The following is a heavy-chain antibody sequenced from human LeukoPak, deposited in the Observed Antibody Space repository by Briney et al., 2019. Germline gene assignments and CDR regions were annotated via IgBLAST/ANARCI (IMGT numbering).Heavy chain of an antibody. CDR3: ASQIAVAGTGHFDL. D-gene: IGHD6-19*01. CDR2: IYSGATT. Sequence: PGGSLRLSCAASGFTVSNNYMSWVRQAPGKGLEWVSFIYSGATTYYADSVKGRFTISRDNSKNTLYLQMKSLRAEDTAVYHCASQIAVAGTGHFDLWGRGTLVTVSS. J-gene: IGHJ2*01. V-gene: IGHV3-66*01. CDR1: GFTVSNNY.